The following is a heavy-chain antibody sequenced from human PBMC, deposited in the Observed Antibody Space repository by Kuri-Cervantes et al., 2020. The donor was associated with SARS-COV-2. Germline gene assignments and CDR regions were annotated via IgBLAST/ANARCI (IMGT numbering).Heavy chain of an antibody. J-gene: IGHJ4*02. V-gene: IGHV1-24*01. CDR3: ARAPNSRYCSSTSCYFDY. Sequence: ASVKVSCKVSGYTLTELSMHWVRQAPGKGLEWMGGFDPEDGETIYAQKLQGRVTMTTDTSTSTAYMELRSLRSDDTAVYYCARAPNSRYCSSTSCYFDYWGQGTLVTVSS. CDR1: GYTLTELS. D-gene: IGHD2-2*01. CDR2: FDPEDGET.